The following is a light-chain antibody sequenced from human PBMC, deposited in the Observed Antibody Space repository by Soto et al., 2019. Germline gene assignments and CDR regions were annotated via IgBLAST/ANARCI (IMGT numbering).Light chain of an antibody. CDR1: QSISSW. J-gene: IGKJ1*01. CDR2: KAS. V-gene: IGKV1-5*03. CDR3: QQYNSYWT. Sequence: SQMTQSPSSLSASVGDRVTITCRASQSISSWLAWYQQKPGKAPKLLIYKASSLESGVPSRFSGSGSGTEFTLTISSLQPDDFATYYCQQYNSYWTFGQGTKVDIK.